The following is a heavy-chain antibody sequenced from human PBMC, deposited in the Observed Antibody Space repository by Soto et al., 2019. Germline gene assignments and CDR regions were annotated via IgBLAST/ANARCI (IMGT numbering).Heavy chain of an antibody. CDR3: ARGRGYDFWSGYYDWFDP. D-gene: IGHD3-3*01. V-gene: IGHV1-8*01. CDR1: GYTFTSYD. CDR2: MNPNSGNT. J-gene: IGHJ5*02. Sequence: ASVKVSCKASGYTFTSYDINWVRQATGQGIEWMGWMNPNSGNTGYAQKFQGRVTMTRNTSISTAYMELSSLRSEDTAVYYFARGRGYDFWSGYYDWFDPWGQGTLVTVSS.